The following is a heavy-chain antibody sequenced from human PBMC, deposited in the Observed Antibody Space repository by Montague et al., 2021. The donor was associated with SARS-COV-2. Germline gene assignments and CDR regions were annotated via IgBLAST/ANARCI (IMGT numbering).Heavy chain of an antibody. CDR1: GGSISSYY. V-gene: IGHV4-59*08. CDR3: ARRALGYCSSTSCETAFDI. D-gene: IGHD2-2*01. J-gene: IGHJ3*02. CDR2: IYCSGST. Sequence: SETLSLTCTVSGGSISSYYWSWIRQPPGKGLEWIGYIYCSGSTXXXPSXXXRVTISVDTSKNQFSLKLSSVTAADTAVYYCARRALGYCSSTSCETAFDIWGQGTMVTVSS.